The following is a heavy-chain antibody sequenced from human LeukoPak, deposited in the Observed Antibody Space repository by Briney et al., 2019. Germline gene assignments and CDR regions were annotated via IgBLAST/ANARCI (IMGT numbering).Heavy chain of an antibody. CDR2: IKQDGSEK. Sequence: GGSLRLSCAASGFTFSSYRMNWVRQAPGKGLEWVGNIKQDGSEKYYVDSVKGRFTISRDSAKNSLFLQMNSLRADDTAVYYCARDTRTFDYWGQGTLVTVSS. CDR3: ARDTRTFDY. J-gene: IGHJ4*02. CDR1: GFTFSSYR. V-gene: IGHV3-7*01. D-gene: IGHD1-26*01.